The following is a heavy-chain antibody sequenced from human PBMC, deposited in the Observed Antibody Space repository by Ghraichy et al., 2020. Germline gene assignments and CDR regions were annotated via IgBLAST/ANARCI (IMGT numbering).Heavy chain of an antibody. CDR2: IYYSGST. Sequence: SETLSLTCTVSGGSISSYYWNWIRQPPGKGLEWIGYIYYSGSTNYNPSLKSRVTISVDTSKNQFFLKLSSVTAADTAVYYCSRVSVAAAGTLYYFDYWGQGTLVTVSS. J-gene: IGHJ4*02. CDR1: GGSISSYY. CDR3: SRVSVAAAGTLYYFDY. V-gene: IGHV4-59*01. D-gene: IGHD6-13*01.